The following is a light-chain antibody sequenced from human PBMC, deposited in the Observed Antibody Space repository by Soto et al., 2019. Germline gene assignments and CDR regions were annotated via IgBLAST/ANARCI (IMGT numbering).Light chain of an antibody. CDR1: SNDVGSYNL. CDR2: EVT. CDR3: SSYAGRITYLI. Sequence: QSVLTQPASVSGSPGQSITISCTGTSNDVGSYNLVSWYQQHPGKAPKLIIYEVTKRPSEVSNRFSGSKSGYTASLTISGLQAEDEADYYCSSYAGRITYLIFGGGTKLTVL. J-gene: IGLJ2*01. V-gene: IGLV2-23*02.